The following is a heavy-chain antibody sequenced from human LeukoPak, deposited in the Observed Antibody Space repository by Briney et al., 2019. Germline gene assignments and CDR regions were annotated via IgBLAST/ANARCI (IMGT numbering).Heavy chain of an antibody. D-gene: IGHD2-2*01. CDR2: ISGSGGST. Sequence: PGGSLRLSCAASGFTFSSYAMSWVRQAPGKGLERVSAISGSGGSTYYADSVKGRFTISRDNSKNMLYLQMNSLRAEDTAVYYCARDQLDVVVPARDMDVWGKGTTVTVSS. J-gene: IGHJ6*03. CDR1: GFTFSSYA. CDR3: ARDQLDVVVPARDMDV. V-gene: IGHV3-23*01.